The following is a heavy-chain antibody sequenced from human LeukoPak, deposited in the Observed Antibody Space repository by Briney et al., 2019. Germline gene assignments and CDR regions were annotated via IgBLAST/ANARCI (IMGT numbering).Heavy chain of an antibody. D-gene: IGHD5-18*01. Sequence: GASVKVSCKASGYTFTSYYMHWVRQAPGQGLEWMGIINPSGGSTSYAQKFQGRVTMTRDTSTSTVYMELSSLRSEDTAVYHCARDSGRGYRYGYPDYWGQGTLVTVSS. CDR3: ARDSGRGYRYGYPDY. J-gene: IGHJ4*02. CDR1: GYTFTSYY. V-gene: IGHV1-46*01. CDR2: INPSGGST.